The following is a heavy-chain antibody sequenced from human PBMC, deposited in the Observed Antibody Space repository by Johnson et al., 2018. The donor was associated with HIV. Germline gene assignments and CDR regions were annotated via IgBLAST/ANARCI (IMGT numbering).Heavy chain of an antibody. CDR1: GFTFSNAW. V-gene: IGHV3-15*01. D-gene: IGHD3-9*01. CDR3: TTDWPLRAFGWLFHDAFDI. CDR2: IKSKTDGGTT. Sequence: VQLVESGGGLVKSGGSLRLSCAASGFTFSNAWMSWVRQAPGKGLEWVGRIKSKTDGGTTDYVAPVKGRFTISRDDSKNTLYLQIRSLKTEDTAVYYCTTDWPLRAFGWLFHDAFDIWGQGTMVTVSS. J-gene: IGHJ3*02.